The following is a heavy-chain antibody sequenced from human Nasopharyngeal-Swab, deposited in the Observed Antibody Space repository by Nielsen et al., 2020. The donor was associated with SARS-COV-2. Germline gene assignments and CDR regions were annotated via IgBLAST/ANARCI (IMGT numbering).Heavy chain of an antibody. Sequence: GESLKISCAASGFTFSSYGMHWVRQAPGKGLEWVAVIWSDGSNKYYADSVKGRFTISRDNSKNTLYLQMNSLRAEDTAVYYCAREDYGDYGEPFDYWGQGTLVTVSS. CDR1: GFTFSSYG. D-gene: IGHD4-17*01. J-gene: IGHJ4*02. V-gene: IGHV3-33*01. CDR2: IWSDGSNK. CDR3: AREDYGDYGEPFDY.